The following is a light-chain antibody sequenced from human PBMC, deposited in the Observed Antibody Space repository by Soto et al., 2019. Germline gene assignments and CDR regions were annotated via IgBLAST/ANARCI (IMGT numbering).Light chain of an antibody. V-gene: IGLV2-23*02. CDR3: CSYAGRTTPYV. CDR1: SSDVGSYNL. CDR2: EVS. Sequence: QSALTQPASVSGSPGQSITISCTGTSSDVGSYNLVSWYQHHPGKAPKLMIYEVSERPSGVSNRFSGSKSGNTASLTISGLQAEDEADYYCCSYAGRTTPYVFGTGNKATVL. J-gene: IGLJ1*01.